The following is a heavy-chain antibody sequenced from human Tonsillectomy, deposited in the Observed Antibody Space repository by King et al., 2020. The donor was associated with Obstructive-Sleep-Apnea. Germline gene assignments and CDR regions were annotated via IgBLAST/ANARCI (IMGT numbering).Heavy chain of an antibody. V-gene: IGHV1-58*01. CDR1: GFTFTSSA. CDR3: AAGLTGYVGDY. CDR2: IVVGSGNT. J-gene: IGHJ4*02. Sequence: MQLVQSGPEVKKPGTSVKVSCKASGFTFTSSAVQWVRQARGQRLEWIGWIVVGSGNTNYAQKFQERVTITRDMSTSTAYMELSSLRSEDTAVYYCAAGLTGYVGDYWCQGTLVTVSS. D-gene: IGHD3-9*01.